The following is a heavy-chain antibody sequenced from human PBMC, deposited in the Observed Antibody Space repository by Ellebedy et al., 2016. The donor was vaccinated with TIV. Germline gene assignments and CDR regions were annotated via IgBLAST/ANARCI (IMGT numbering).Heavy chain of an antibody. CDR3: ARAGTVALDY. V-gene: IGHV3-33*01. CDR2: IWNDGSSK. J-gene: IGHJ4*02. D-gene: IGHD4-23*01. Sequence: PGGSLRLSCAASGFTFSSYVMHWVRQAPGKGLEWVAVIWNDGSSKFYADSVKGRFTISRDNSKNTLFLQMNSLSAEDTALFYCARAGTVALDYWGQGTLVTVSS. CDR1: GFTFSSYV.